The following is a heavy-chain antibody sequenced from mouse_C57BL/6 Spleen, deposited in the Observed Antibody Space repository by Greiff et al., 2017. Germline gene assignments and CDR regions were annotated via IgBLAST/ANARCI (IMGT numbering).Heavy chain of an antibody. J-gene: IGHJ3*01. Sequence: VQLQQSGAELAKPGASVKLSCKASGYTFTSYWMHWVKQRPGQGLEWIGYINPSSGYTKYNQKFKDKATLTADKSSSTAYMQLSSLTYEDSAVYYCARSAYDYDEEFAYWGQGTLVTVSA. CDR2: INPSSGYT. V-gene: IGHV1-7*01. D-gene: IGHD2-4*01. CDR3: ARSAYDYDEEFAY. CDR1: GYTFTSYW.